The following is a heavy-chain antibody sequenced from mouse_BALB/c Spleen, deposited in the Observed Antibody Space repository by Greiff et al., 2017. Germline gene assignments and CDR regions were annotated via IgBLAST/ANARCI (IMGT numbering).Heavy chain of an antibody. CDR2: IDPETGGT. V-gene: IGHV1-15*01. Sequence: VQLQQSGAELVRPGASVTLSCKASGYTFTDYEMHWVKQTPVHGLEWIGAIDPETGGTAYNQKFKGKATLTADKSSSTAYMELRSLTSEDSAVYYCTRHYYGSRYYTMDDWGQGTSVTVSS. J-gene: IGHJ4*01. D-gene: IGHD1-1*01. CDR3: TRHYYGSRYYTMDD. CDR1: GYTFTDYE.